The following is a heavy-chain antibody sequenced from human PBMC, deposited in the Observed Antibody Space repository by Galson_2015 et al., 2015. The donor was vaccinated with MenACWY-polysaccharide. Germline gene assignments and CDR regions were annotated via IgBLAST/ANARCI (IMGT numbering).Heavy chain of an antibody. V-gene: IGHV1-8*01. CDR2: MNPNSGNT. D-gene: IGHD3-22*01. J-gene: IGHJ5*02. Sequence: SVKVSCKASGYTFTSYDINWVRQTTGQGLEWMGWMNPNSGNTGYAQKFQGRVTMTRNTSISIAYMELNSLRSEDTAVYYCARGGKYYYDSSGYLNWLDPWGQGTLVTVSS. CDR3: ARGGKYYYDSSGYLNWLDP. CDR1: GYTFTSYD.